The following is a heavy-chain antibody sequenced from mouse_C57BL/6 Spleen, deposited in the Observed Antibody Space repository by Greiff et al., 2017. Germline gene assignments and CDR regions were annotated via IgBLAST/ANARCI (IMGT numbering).Heavy chain of an antibody. V-gene: IGHV1-55*01. CDR2: IYPGSGST. D-gene: IGHD1-1*01. CDR1: GYTFTSYW. CDR3: ARRGVTTVVATDY. J-gene: IGHJ2*01. Sequence: VQLQQPGAELVKPGASVKMSCKASGYTFTSYWITWVKQRPGQGLEWIGDIYPGSGSTNYNEKFKSKATLTVDTSSSTAYMQLSSLTSEDSAVYYCARRGVTTVVATDYWGQGTTLTVSS.